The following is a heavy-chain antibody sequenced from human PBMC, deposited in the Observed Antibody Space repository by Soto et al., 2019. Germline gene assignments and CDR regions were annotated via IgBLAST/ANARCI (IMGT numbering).Heavy chain of an antibody. Sequence: GESLKISCKGSGYSFTSYWISWVRQMPGKGLEWMGRIDPSDSYTNYSPSFQGHVTISADKSISTAYLQWSSLKASDTAMYYCARELLREFGELVYGMDVWGQGTTVTVSS. D-gene: IGHD3-10*01. CDR1: GYSFTSYW. CDR3: ARELLREFGELVYGMDV. J-gene: IGHJ6*02. CDR2: IDPSDSYT. V-gene: IGHV5-10-1*01.